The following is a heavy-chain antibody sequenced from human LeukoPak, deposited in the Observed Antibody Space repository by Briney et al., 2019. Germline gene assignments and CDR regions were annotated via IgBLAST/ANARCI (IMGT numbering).Heavy chain of an antibody. J-gene: IGHJ4*02. CDR1: GFTFSSYG. V-gene: IGHV3-33*01. CDR2: IWYDGSNK. D-gene: IGHD5-12*01. CDR3: ARNGMDYWGDIVATMVDYFDY. Sequence: GRSLRLSCAASGFTFSSYGMHWVRQAPGKGLEWVAVIWYDGSNKYYADSVKGRFTISRDNSKNTLYLQMNSLRAEDTAVYYWARNGMDYWGDIVATMVDYFDYGGQGTLVTVPS.